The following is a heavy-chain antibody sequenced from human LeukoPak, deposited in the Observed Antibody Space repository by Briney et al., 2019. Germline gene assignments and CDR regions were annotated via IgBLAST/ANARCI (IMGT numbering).Heavy chain of an antibody. CDR1: GGSISSYY. J-gene: IGHJ3*01. V-gene: IGHV4-59*08. Sequence: PSETLSLTCTVSGGSISSYYWSWIRQPPGKGLEWIGYIYSSGSTKYNPSIKSRVTISIDTSKSQFSLRLNSVTASDTAVYDCARLVARTTFFGVANGGTIDFWGQGTMVTVSS. D-gene: IGHD3-3*01. CDR3: ARLVARTTFFGVANGGTIDF. CDR2: IYSSGST.